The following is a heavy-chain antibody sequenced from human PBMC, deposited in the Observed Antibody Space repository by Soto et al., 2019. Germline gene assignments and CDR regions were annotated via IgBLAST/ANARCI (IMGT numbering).Heavy chain of an antibody. CDR1: GFTFSSYA. CDR3: ARRTPVWYFDL. Sequence: EVQLVESGGGLVQPGGSLRLSCAASGFTFSSYAMHWVRQAPGKGLEYVSAISSNGGSTYYANSVKGRFTISRDNSTNSLYLQMGRLRAEDMAVYYWARRTPVWYFDLWGRGTLVTVSS. CDR2: ISSNGGST. V-gene: IGHV3-64*01. J-gene: IGHJ2*01.